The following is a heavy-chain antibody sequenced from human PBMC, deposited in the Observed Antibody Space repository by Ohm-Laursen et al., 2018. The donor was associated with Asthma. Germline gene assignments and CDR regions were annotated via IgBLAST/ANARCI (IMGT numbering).Heavy chain of an antibody. Sequence: SQRLSCAASGFTFSSYAMHWVRQAPGKGLEWVAVISYDGSNKYYADSVKGRFTISRDNPKNTLYLQMNSLRAEDTAVYYCAREETSEYYYYGMDVWGQGTTVTVSS. CDR1: GFTFSSYA. CDR3: AREETSEYYYYGMDV. CDR2: ISYDGSNK. J-gene: IGHJ6*02. D-gene: IGHD1-14*01. V-gene: IGHV3-30-3*01.